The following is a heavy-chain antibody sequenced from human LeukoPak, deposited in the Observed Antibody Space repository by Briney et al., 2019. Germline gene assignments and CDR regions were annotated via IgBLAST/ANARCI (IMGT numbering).Heavy chain of an antibody. CDR2: ITSGANT. CDR3: AKDLGLWSGYYTFDH. Sequence: GGSLRLSCAASGFTFSSYAMSWVRQAPGKGLEWVSAITSGANTYYADPVKGRFTISRDNSKNTLYLQMNSLRAEDTAVYYCAKDLGLWSGYYTFDHWGQGTLVTVSS. D-gene: IGHD3-3*01. V-gene: IGHV3-23*01. J-gene: IGHJ4*02. CDR1: GFTFSSYA.